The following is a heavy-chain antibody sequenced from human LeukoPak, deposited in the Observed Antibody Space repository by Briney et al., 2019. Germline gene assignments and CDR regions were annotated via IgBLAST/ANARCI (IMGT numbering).Heavy chain of an antibody. D-gene: IGHD6-13*01. V-gene: IGHV1-46*01. CDR2: INPSGGST. CDR1: GYIFTDYF. CDR3: AAVRGIAAASDY. J-gene: IGHJ4*02. Sequence: GASVKVSCKASGYIFTDYFIHWVRQAPGQGLEWMGIINPSGGSTSYAQKFQGRVTMTRDTSTSTVYMELSSLRSEDTAVYYCAAVRGIAAASDYWGQGTLVTVSS.